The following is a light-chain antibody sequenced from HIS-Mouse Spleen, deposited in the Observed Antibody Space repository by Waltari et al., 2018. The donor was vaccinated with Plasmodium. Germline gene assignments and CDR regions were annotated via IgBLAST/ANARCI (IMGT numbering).Light chain of an antibody. CDR2: AAS. J-gene: IGKJ3*01. CDR3: QQYYSYPFT. CDR1: QGISSY. V-gene: IGKV1-8*01. Sequence: AIRMTPSPSSFSASTGDRVPITCRASQGISSYLAWYQQKPGKAPKLLIYAASTLQSGVPSRFSGSGSGTDFTLTISCLQSEDFATYYCQQYYSYPFTFGPGTKVDIK.